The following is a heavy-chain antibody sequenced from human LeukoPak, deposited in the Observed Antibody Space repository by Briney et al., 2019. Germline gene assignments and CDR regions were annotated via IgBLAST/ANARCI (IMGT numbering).Heavy chain of an antibody. J-gene: IGHJ6*02. CDR1: GFTFSNAW. Sequence: GGSLRLSCAASGFTFSNAWMNWVRQAPGKGLEWVGRIKSKTDGGTTDYAAPVKGRFTISRDDSKNTLYLQMNSLKTEDTAVYYCARDSQGADDYGGNSDDYYYYGMDVWGQGTTVTVSS. V-gene: IGHV3-15*07. CDR3: ARDSQGADDYGGNSDDYYYYGMDV. CDR2: IKSKTDGGTT. D-gene: IGHD4-23*01.